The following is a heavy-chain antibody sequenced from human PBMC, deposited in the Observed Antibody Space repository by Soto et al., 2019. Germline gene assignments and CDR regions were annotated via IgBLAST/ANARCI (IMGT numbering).Heavy chain of an antibody. CDR2: ISVYKGNT. V-gene: IGHV1-18*04. CDR1: GYTFTAYY. J-gene: IGHJ6*02. CDR3: ARELYPGLEGTIYHYGMDV. Sequence: GASVTVSCKASGYTFTAYYIHWVRQAPGQGLEWMGWISVYKGNTNYAQKFQGRVTMATDTSTNTAYMELRSLRSDDTAVYYCARELYPGLEGTIYHYGMDVWGQGTTVTVSS. D-gene: IGHD2-2*01.